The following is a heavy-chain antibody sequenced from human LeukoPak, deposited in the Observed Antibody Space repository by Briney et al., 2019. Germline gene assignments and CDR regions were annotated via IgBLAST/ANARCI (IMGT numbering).Heavy chain of an antibody. D-gene: IGHD3-16*01. J-gene: IGHJ3*02. CDR3: ARDLGHYAFDI. Sequence: PGGSLRLSCAASGFSVSRYYMSWVRQAPGKGLEWVSVIYSGGPTYYGDSVNGRFTISRDDSKNTVYLQMNSLRAEDTAVYYCARDLGHYAFDIWGQGTMVTVSS. V-gene: IGHV3-53*01. CDR2: IYSGGPT. CDR1: GFSVSRYY.